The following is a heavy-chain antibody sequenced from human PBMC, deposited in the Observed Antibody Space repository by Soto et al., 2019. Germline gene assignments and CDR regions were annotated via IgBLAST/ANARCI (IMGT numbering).Heavy chain of an antibody. J-gene: IGHJ4*02. D-gene: IGHD1-26*01. CDR3: ERARRGSYSLDY. CDR2: IYYSGST. CDR1: GGSISSGGYY. V-gene: IGHV4-31*03. Sequence: QVQLQESGPGLVKPSQTLSLTCTVSGGSISSGGYYWSWIRQHPGKGLEWIGYIYYSGSTYYNPSLKSRVTISVGTSKNQFSLKLSSVTAADTAVYYCERARRGSYSLDYWGQGTLVTVSS.